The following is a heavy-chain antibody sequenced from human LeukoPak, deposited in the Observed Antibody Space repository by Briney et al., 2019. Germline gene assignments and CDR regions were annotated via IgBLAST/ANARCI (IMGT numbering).Heavy chain of an antibody. CDR2: ISGSGGST. D-gene: IGHD6-13*01. V-gene: IGHV3-23*01. J-gene: IGHJ3*02. Sequence: GGSLRLSCAASGFTFSSYAMSWVRQAPGKGLEWVSAISGSGGSTYYADSVKGRFTISRDNSKNTLYLQMNSLRAEDTAVYYCAKAENRGSSWYREYDAFDIWGQGTMVTVSS. CDR3: AKAENRGSSWYREYDAFDI. CDR1: GFTFSSYA.